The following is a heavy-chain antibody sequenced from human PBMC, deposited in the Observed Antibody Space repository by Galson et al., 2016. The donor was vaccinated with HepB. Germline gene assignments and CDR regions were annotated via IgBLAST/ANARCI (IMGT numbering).Heavy chain of an antibody. CDR3: ARGSSGSSGY. J-gene: IGHJ4*02. Sequence: SLRLSCAASGLSVTTYGMHWVRQAPGKGLEWVSAISGRGGSTYYVDSVKGRFTISRDNSKNTLFLQMNNLRVEDTAVYYCARGSSGSSGYWGQGTLVTASS. CDR2: ISGRGGST. CDR1: GLSVTTYG. D-gene: IGHD6-6*01. V-gene: IGHV3-23*01.